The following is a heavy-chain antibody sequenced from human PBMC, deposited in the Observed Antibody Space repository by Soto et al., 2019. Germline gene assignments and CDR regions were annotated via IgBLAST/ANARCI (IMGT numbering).Heavy chain of an antibody. CDR2: ISYDGSNK. Sequence: GGSLRLSCAASGFTFSSYAMHWVRQAPGKGLEWVAVISYDGSNKYYADSVKGRFTISRDNSKNTLYLQMNSLRAEDTAVYYCARGRLGYEYDSSGYAFGPFDIWGRGTMVTVSS. D-gene: IGHD3-22*01. CDR1: GFTFSSYA. CDR3: ARGRLGYEYDSSGYAFGPFDI. J-gene: IGHJ3*02. V-gene: IGHV3-30-3*01.